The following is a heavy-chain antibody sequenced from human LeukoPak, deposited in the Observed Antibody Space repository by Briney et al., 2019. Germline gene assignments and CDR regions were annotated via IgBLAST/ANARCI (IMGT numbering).Heavy chain of an antibody. D-gene: IGHD5-24*01. CDR3: ARIRDGYNDAYDI. Sequence: ASVKVSCKASGYTFTKYYIRWVRQAPGQGLEWMGLINPGGDNTNYAQNFQGRVTMTRDTSTSTVYMELSSLRSEDTAIYYCARIRDGYNDAYDIWGQGAVVTVPS. CDR2: INPGGDNT. J-gene: IGHJ3*02. V-gene: IGHV1-46*01. CDR1: GYTFTKYY.